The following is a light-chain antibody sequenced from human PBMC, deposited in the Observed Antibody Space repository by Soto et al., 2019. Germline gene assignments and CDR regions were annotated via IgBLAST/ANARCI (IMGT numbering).Light chain of an antibody. V-gene: IGKV3-20*01. CDR2: GAS. J-gene: IGKJ1*01. Sequence: EIVLTQSPGTLSLFPGERATLSCRASQSVSSSYLAWYQQKPGQAPRLLIYGASSRATGIPDRFSGSGSGTDFTLTISRLEPEDFAVYYCQQYGSSLVTFGQGTKVEIK. CDR3: QQYGSSLVT. CDR1: QSVSSSY.